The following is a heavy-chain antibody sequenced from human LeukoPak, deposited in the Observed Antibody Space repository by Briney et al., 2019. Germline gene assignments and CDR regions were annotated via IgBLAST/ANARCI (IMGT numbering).Heavy chain of an antibody. CDR2: SRNKAGSYST. CDR1: GFIFSDYY. D-gene: IGHD3-22*01. CDR3: TREGYDSSAYYSMFDY. Sequence: PGGSLRLSCAVSGFIFSDYYMDWVRQVPGKGLEWVGRSRNKAGSYSTEYAASVKGRFTVSRDESQTSLYLQMNSLKTEDTALYYCTREGYDSSAYYSMFDYWGQGTLVTVSS. J-gene: IGHJ4*02. V-gene: IGHV3-72*01.